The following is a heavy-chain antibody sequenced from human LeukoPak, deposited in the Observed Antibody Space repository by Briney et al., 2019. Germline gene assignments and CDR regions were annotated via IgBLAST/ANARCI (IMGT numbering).Heavy chain of an antibody. CDR1: GGSTSSGGYY. CDR3: ARRVGATNYNWFDP. Sequence: SETLSLTCTVSGGSTSSGGYYWSWIRQHPGKGLEWIGYIYYSGSTYYNPSLKSRVTISVDTSKNQFSLKLSSVTAADTAAYYCARRVGATNYNWFDPWGQGTLVTVSS. CDR2: IYYSGST. V-gene: IGHV4-31*03. D-gene: IGHD1-26*01. J-gene: IGHJ5*02.